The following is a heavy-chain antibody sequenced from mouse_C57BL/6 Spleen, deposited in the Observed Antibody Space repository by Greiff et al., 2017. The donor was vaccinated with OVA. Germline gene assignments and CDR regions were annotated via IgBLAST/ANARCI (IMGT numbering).Heavy chain of an antibody. CDR1: GYAFSSSW. CDR3: ARGGSSGYPFDY. V-gene: IGHV1-82*01. D-gene: IGHD3-2*02. J-gene: IGHJ2*01. CDR2: IYPGDGDP. Sequence: QVQLQQSGPELVKPGASVKISCKASGYAFSSSWMNWVKQRPGKGLEWIGRIYPGDGDPNYNGKFKGKATLTADKSSSTAYMPHSSLTTEDSAVYVCARGGSSGYPFDYWGQGTTLTVSS.